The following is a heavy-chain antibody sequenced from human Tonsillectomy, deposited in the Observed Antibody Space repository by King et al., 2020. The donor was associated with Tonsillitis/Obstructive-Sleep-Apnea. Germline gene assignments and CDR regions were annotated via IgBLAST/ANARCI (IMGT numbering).Heavy chain of an antibody. D-gene: IGHD2-2*01. CDR1: GGSFSGYY. CDR2: INHSGST. Sequence: VQLQQWGAGLLKPSETLSLTCAVYGGSFSGYYWSWIRQPPGKGLEWIGEINHSGSTNYNPSLKSRVTISVDTSKNQFSLKLSSVTAADTAVYYCARRVVVPAARHYYYMDVWGKGTTVTVSS. J-gene: IGHJ6*03. CDR3: ARRVVVPAARHYYYMDV. V-gene: IGHV4-34*01.